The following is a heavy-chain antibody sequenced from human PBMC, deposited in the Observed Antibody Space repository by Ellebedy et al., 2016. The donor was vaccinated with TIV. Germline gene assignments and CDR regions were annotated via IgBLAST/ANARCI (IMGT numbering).Heavy chain of an antibody. D-gene: IGHD2-8*02. CDR3: AKDLRYSAGWGGALHI. Sequence: PGGSLRLSCAASGFNFGGHAMKWVRQAPGKGLEWVSSIGSSAYSTHYADSVKGRFTISRDNSRNTLYLQMNSVRGEDTAVYFCAKDLRYSAGWGGALHIWGHGAMVTVSS. CDR2: IGSSAYST. V-gene: IGHV3-23*01. CDR1: GFNFGGHA. J-gene: IGHJ3*02.